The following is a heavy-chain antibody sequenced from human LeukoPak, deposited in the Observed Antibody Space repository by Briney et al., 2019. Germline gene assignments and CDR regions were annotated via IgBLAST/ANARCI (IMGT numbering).Heavy chain of an antibody. CDR2: IYHSGST. CDR1: GGSISSSNW. D-gene: IGHD6-6*01. Sequence: SGTLSLTCAVSGGSISSSNWWSWVRRPPGKGLEWIGEIYHSGSTNYNPSLKSRVTISVDKSKNQFSLKRSSVTAADTAVYYCARDFSAAHWFDPWGQGTLVTVSS. J-gene: IGHJ5*02. CDR3: ARDFSAAHWFDP. V-gene: IGHV4-4*02.